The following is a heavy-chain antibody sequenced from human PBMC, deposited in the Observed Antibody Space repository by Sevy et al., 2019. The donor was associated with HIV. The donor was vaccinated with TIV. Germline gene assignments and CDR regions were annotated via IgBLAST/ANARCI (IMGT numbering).Heavy chain of an antibody. V-gene: IGHV3-49*03. D-gene: IGHD3-9*01. CDR3: TRDRYFDWLPPGGMDV. CDR1: GFTFGDYA. CDR2: IRNKAYGGTT. Sequence: GGSLRLSCTASGFTFGDYAMSWFRQAPGKGLEWVGFIRNKAYGGTTEYAASVKGRFTISRDDSKSIAYLQMNSLKTEDTAVYYCTRDRYFDWLPPGGMDVWGQGTTVTVSS. J-gene: IGHJ6*02.